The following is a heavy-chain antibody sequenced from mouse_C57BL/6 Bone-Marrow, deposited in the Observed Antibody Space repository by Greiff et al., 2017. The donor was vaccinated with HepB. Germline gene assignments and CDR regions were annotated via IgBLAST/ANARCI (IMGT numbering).Heavy chain of an antibody. V-gene: IGHV1-81*01. Sequence: QVQLQQSGAELARPGASVKLSCKASGYTFTSYGISWVKQRTGQGLEWIGEIYPRSGNTYYNEKFKGKATRTADKSSSTAYMELRSLTSEDSAVYFCAYGTRFDYWGQGTTLTVSS. CDR3: AYGTRFDY. CDR2: IYPRSGNT. D-gene: IGHD1-1*01. CDR1: GYTFTSYG. J-gene: IGHJ2*01.